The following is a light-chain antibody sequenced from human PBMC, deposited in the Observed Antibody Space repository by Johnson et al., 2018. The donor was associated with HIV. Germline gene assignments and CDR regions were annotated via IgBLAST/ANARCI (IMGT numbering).Light chain of an antibody. CDR1: SSNIGNNY. V-gene: IGLV1-51*01. J-gene: IGLJ1*01. CDR2: DNN. CDR3: GTWDSSLSAFYF. Sequence: QSVLTQPPSVSSAPGQKVTISCSGSSSNIGNNYVSWYQQFPGTAPKLLIYDNNKRPSGIPDRFSGSKSGTSATLGITGLQTGDEADYYCGTWDSSLSAFYFFVTGTKITVL.